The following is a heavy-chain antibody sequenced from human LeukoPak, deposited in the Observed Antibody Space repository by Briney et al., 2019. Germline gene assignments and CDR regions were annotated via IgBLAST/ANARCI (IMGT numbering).Heavy chain of an antibody. J-gene: IGHJ6*03. CDR2: INPNSGGT. Sequence: ASVKVSCKASGYTFTGYYMHWVRQAPGQGLEWMGWINPNSGGTNYAQKFQGRVTMTRDTSISTAYMELSRLRSDDTAVYYCARGLVVVPAARYYYYMDVWGKGTTVTISS. V-gene: IGHV1-2*02. D-gene: IGHD2-2*01. CDR3: ARGLVVVPAARYYYYMDV. CDR1: GYTFTGYY.